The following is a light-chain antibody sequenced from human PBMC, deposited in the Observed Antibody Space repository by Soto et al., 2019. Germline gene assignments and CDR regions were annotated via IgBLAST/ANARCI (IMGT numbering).Light chain of an antibody. CDR2: DAS. V-gene: IGKV3-11*01. J-gene: IGKJ4*01. Sequence: EIVLTQSPATLSLSLGERATLYCRASQNINTYLVWYQQKPGQAPRLLIYDASKRATGIPDRFSGSGSGTDFTLTISSLAPEDFALYYCQQRSSWPSAFGGGTKVELK. CDR3: QQRSSWPSA. CDR1: QNINTY.